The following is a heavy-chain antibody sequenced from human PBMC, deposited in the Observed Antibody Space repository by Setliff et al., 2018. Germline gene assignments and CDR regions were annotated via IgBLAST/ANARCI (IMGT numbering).Heavy chain of an antibody. CDR2: IYTSWST. J-gene: IGHJ6*03. D-gene: IGHD6-19*01. CDR3: VRTDYSDGRYSMDV. Sequence: SETLSLTCAVSGGSISNTFYYWTWIRQPAGKGLEWIGQIYTSWSTNYNPSLKSRVTISLDTSKNQFSLSLTSVTAEDTAVYYCVRTDYSDGRYSMDVWGKGTTVTVSS. V-gene: IGHV4-61*09. CDR1: GGSISNTFYY.